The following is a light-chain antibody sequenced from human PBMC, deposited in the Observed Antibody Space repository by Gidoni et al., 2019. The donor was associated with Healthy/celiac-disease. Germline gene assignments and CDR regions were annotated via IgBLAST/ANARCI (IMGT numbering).Light chain of an antibody. CDR2: WAS. CDR3: QQYYTTPTWT. J-gene: IGKJ1*01. V-gene: IGKV4-1*01. CDR1: QSVLYSSNNKNY. Sequence: DIVMTQSPASLAVSLGERATINCKSSQSVLYSSNNKNYLAWYQQKPGQPPKLLIYWASTRESGVPDRFSGSGSGTDFTLTIANLQAEDVAVYYCQQYYTTPTWTFGQGTKVAIK.